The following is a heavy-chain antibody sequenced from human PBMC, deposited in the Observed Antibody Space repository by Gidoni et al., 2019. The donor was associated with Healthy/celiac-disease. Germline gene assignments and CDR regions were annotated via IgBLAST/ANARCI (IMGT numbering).Heavy chain of an antibody. J-gene: IGHJ4*02. V-gene: IGHV3-23*01. D-gene: IGHD2-2*02. Sequence: EVQLLESGGGLVQPGGSLRLSCAASGFTFSSYAMSWVRQAPGKGLEWVSAISGSGGSTYYADSVKGRFTSSRDNSKNTLYLQMNSLRAEDTAVYYCAKIIVVVPAAIPGFDYWGQGTLVTVSS. CDR1: GFTFSSYA. CDR3: AKIIVVVPAAIPGFDY. CDR2: ISGSGGST.